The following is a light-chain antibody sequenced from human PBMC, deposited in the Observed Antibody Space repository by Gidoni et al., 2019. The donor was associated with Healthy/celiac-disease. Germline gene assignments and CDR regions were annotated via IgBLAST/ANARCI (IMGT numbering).Light chain of an antibody. V-gene: IGKV3-11*01. CDR2: DAS. J-gene: IGKJ2*01. CDR1: QSVSSY. Sequence: DIVLTQSPATLSLSPGERATLSCRASQSVSSYLAWYQQKPGQAPRLLIYDASNRATGIPARFSGSGSGTDFTLTISSLEPEDFAVYYCQQRSNWPPRAYTFGQGTKLEIK. CDR3: QQRSNWPPRAYT.